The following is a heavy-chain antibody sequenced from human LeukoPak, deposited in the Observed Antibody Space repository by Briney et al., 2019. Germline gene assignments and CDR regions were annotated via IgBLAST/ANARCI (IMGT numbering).Heavy chain of an antibody. Sequence: QSGGSLRLSCAASGFTFSGYAMSWVRQAPGKGLEWVSAISGSGGSTYYADSVKGRFTISRDNSKNTLYLQMNSLRAEDTAVYYCAKLLWFGDSSWFDPWGQGTLVTVSS. J-gene: IGHJ5*02. CDR1: GFTFSGYA. CDR2: ISGSGGST. V-gene: IGHV3-23*01. CDR3: AKLLWFGDSSWFDP. D-gene: IGHD3-10*01.